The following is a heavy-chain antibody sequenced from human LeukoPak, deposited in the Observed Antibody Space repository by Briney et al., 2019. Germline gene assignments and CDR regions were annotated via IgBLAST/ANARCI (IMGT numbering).Heavy chain of an antibody. CDR2: IYYSGST. J-gene: IGHJ4*02. CDR1: GGSISNYY. CDR3: AREMVAAAGTFDY. Sequence: SETLSLTCTVPGGSISNYYWSWIRQPPGKGLEWIGYIYYSGSTNYNPSLKSRVTISVDTSKNQFSLKLSSVTAADTAVYFCAREMVAAAGTFDYWGQGTLVTVSS. D-gene: IGHD6-13*01. V-gene: IGHV4-59*01.